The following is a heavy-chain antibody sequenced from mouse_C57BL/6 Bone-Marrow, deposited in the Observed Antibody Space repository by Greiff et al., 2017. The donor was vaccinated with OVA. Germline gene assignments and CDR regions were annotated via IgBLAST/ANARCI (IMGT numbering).Heavy chain of an antibody. D-gene: IGHD2-4*01. J-gene: IGHJ2*01. CDR3: ARWDTMITTHYYFDY. Sequence: EVMLVESGGGLVQPGGSLSLSCAASGFTFTDYYMSWVRQPPGKALEWLGFIRNKANGYTTEYSASVKGRFTISRDNSQSILYLQMNALRAEDSATYYCARWDTMITTHYYFDYWGQGTTLTVSS. CDR1: GFTFTDYY. CDR2: IRNKANGYTT. V-gene: IGHV7-3*01.